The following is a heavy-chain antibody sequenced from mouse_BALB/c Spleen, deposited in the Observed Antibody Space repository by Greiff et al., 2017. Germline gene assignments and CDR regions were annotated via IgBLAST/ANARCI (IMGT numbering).Heavy chain of an antibody. V-gene: IGHV3-2*02. Sequence: ESGPGLVKPSQSLSLTCTVTGYSITSDYAWNWIRQFPGNKLEWMGYISYSGSTSYNPSLKSRISITRDTSKNQFFLQLNSVTTEDTATYYCAKEGNFGFFDYWGQGTTLTVSS. D-gene: IGHD2-1*01. CDR3: AKEGNFGFFDY. CDR2: ISYSGST. CDR1: GYSITSDYA. J-gene: IGHJ2*01.